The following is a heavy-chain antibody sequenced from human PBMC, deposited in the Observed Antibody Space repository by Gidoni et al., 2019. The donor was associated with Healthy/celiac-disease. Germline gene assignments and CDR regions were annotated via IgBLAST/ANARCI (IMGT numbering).Heavy chain of an antibody. CDR1: GFTFSDYY. D-gene: IGHD3-22*01. CDR2: SSSSGSTI. Sequence: QVQLVESGGGLVKPGGSLRLSCAASGFTFSDYYMSWIRQAPGKGLEWVSYSSSSGSTIYYADSVKGRFTIARDNAKNSLYLQMNSLRAEDTAVYYCARDLYYYDSSGYYLNYFDYWGQGTLVTVSS. CDR3: ARDLYYYDSSGYYLNYFDY. V-gene: IGHV3-11*01. J-gene: IGHJ4*02.